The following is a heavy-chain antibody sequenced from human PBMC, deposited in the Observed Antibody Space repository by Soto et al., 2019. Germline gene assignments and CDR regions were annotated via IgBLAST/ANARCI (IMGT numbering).Heavy chain of an antibody. CDR2: TSYDGSNK. Sequence: QVQLVESGGGVVQPGTSLRVSCVGSGFTFRSYVIHWVRQAPGKGLEWVALTSYDGSNKYYGDSVRGRFTIARDNSRNTVDLQMDSQRVEDAALYYCARWGTTGGLDVWGQGTLVSVSS. CDR3: ARWGTTGGLDV. V-gene: IGHV3-30*19. CDR1: GFTFRSYV. J-gene: IGHJ1*01. D-gene: IGHD3-16*01.